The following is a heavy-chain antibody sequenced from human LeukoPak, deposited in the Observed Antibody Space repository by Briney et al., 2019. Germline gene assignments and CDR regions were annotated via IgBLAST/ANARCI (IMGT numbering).Heavy chain of an antibody. D-gene: IGHD2-15*01. CDR3: ARGRVMAGYCSGGSCYSGAY. V-gene: IGHV1-69*13. CDR1: GGTFSSYA. J-gene: IGHJ4*02. Sequence: ASVTVSCKASGGTFSSYAISWVRQAPGQGLEWMGGITPIFGTAKYAQKFQGRVTITADESTSTAYMELSSLRSEDTAVYYCARGRVMAGYCSGGSCYSGAYWGQGTLVTVSS. CDR2: ITPIFGTA.